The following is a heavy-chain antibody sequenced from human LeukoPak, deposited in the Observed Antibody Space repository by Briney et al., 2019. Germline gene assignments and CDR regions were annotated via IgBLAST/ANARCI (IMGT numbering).Heavy chain of an antibody. CDR1: GFTVSSNY. D-gene: IGHD6-19*01. V-gene: IGHV4-4*02. CDR2: IYHSGST. CDR3: ARAGIGVSSHWFDP. J-gene: IGHJ5*02. Sequence: GSLRLSCAASGFTVSSNYMSWVRQPPGKGLEWIGEIYHSGSTNYNPSLKSRVTMSIDKSKNQFSLRLTSVTAADTAIYYCARAGIGVSSHWFDPWGQGTLVTVSS.